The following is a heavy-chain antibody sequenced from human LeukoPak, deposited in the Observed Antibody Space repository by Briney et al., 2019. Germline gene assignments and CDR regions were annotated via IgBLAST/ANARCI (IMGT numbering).Heavy chain of an antibody. J-gene: IGHJ5*02. CDR2: IIPILGIA. Sequence: SVKVSCKASGGTFSSYAISWVRQAPGQGLEWMGRIIPILGIANYAQKFQGRVTITADKSTSTAYMELSSLRSEDTAVYYCAREVYSSGSGFDPWGQGTLVTVSS. V-gene: IGHV1-69*04. CDR3: AREVYSSGSGFDP. D-gene: IGHD6-19*01. CDR1: GGTFSSYA.